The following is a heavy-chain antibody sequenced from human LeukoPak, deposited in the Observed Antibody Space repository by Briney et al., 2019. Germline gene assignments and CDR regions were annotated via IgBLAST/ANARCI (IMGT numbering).Heavy chain of an antibody. CDR3: AKLLNYYGSGGYFYYFDY. Sequence: GGSLRLSCAAAGFTFSSNAMSWVRQAPGKGLEWVSALSVSGATTDQADSVKGRCNFSRDNSKNTLYLQMMSLRAEDTAVYYCAKLLNYYGSGGYFYYFDYWGQGTLVTV. V-gene: IGHV3-23*01. CDR2: LSVSGATT. CDR1: GFTFSSNA. J-gene: IGHJ4*02. D-gene: IGHD3-10*01.